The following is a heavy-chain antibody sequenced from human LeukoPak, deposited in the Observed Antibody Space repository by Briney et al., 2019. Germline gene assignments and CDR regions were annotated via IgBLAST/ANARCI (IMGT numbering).Heavy chain of an antibody. Sequence: SETLSLSCIVSEYSIGSDYNWGWIRQPPGKGLEWIGSIYNSGSTYYNPSLKSRVTISVDTSKNQFSLQLNSVTPEDTAVYYCARESIRAAAGTNWGQGTLVTVSS. CDR3: ARESIRAAAGTN. V-gene: IGHV4-38-2*02. CDR2: IYNSGST. J-gene: IGHJ4*02. D-gene: IGHD6-13*01. CDR1: EYSIGSDYN.